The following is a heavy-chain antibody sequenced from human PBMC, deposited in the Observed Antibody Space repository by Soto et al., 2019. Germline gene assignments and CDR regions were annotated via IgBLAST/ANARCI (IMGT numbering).Heavy chain of an antibody. CDR2: IQPGDSDT. CDR1: GYSFTAYL. Sequence: XESLKIYLQGFGYSFTAYLLVWVRQMPGKGLEWMGIIQPGDSDTIYSPSFQGQVTISADKSISSAYLQWSSLKASDTALYFCARGVGGNLVYFDDWGQGTLVTVSS. J-gene: IGHJ4*01. V-gene: IGHV5-51*01. CDR3: ARGVGGNLVYFDD. D-gene: IGHD2-15*01.